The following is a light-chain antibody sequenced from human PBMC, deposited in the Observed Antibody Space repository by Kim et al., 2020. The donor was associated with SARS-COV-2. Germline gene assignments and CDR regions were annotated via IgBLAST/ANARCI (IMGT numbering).Light chain of an antibody. V-gene: IGKV3D-15*01. CDR1: QGISTN. Sequence: ERVVTQSPVTLSVSPGERATLSCSASQGISTNLAWYQQKPGQAPRLLISAASTRATGIPARFSGGGSGTEFTLTISSLQSEDFAVYYCQQYHDWPPTFGQGTKVDIK. J-gene: IGKJ1*01. CDR2: AAS. CDR3: QQYHDWPPT.